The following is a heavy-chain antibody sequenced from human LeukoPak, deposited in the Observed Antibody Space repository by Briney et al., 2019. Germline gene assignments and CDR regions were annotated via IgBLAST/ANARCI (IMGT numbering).Heavy chain of an antibody. CDR1: GFTFSSYA. V-gene: IGHV3-30-3*01. Sequence: GGSLRLSCAASGFTFSSYAMHWVRQAPGRGLEWVAVISHDGSNKYYADSVKGRFTISRDNSKNTLYLQMNSLRAEDTAVYYCARDRRAAGYYYYYGMDVWGQGTTVTVSS. CDR2: ISHDGSNK. CDR3: ARDRRAAGYYYYYGMDV. J-gene: IGHJ6*02. D-gene: IGHD6-13*01.